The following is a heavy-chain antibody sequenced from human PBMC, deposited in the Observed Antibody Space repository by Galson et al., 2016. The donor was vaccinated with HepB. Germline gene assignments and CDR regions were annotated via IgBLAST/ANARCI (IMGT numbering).Heavy chain of an antibody. Sequence: SLRLSCAASGFTFSSFAMNWVRQVPGKGLEWVSGITSSGSSTYYADSVKGRFTISRGNSNDTLYLQMNSLRAEDAAIYYCAQGPYVDSPFHYWGQGTLVTVSS. CDR1: GFTFSSFA. CDR3: AQGPYVDSPFHY. CDR2: ITSSGSST. V-gene: IGHV3-23*01. D-gene: IGHD3-16*01. J-gene: IGHJ4*02.